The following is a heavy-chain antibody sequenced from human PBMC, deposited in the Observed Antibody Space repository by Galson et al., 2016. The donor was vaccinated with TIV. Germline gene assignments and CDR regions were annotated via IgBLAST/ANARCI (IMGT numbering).Heavy chain of an antibody. CDR2: ISHSVNA. J-gene: IGHJ6*02. CDR1: GYSISSGSF. CDR3: TRDHPLSTVFIAYPGKTYHGLDV. Sequence: ETLSLTCGVSGYSISSGSFWGWVRQSPGMGLEWIGSISHSVNAHYNPSLMSRVTMSVDTSNNPFSLKLRSVTAADTAVYYCTRDHPLSTVFIAYPGKTYHGLDVWGQGTAVTVSS. D-gene: IGHD1-14*01. V-gene: IGHV4-38-2*02.